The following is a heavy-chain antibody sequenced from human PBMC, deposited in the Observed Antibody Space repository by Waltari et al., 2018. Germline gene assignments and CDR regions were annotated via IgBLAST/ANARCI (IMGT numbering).Heavy chain of an antibody. Sequence: QVQLQQWGAGLVKPSETLSPTCAFYGGSFTTYYWSWIRQSPGKGLEWVGQIRHGGSAYYNPSLKSRVTMSLDTSKNQLSLKMTSVTAADTAVYYCARHGGYAQDLWGRGTLVTVSS. V-gene: IGHV4-34*02. CDR2: IRHGGSA. D-gene: IGHD5-12*01. CDR1: GGSFTTYY. J-gene: IGHJ2*01. CDR3: ARHGGYAQDL.